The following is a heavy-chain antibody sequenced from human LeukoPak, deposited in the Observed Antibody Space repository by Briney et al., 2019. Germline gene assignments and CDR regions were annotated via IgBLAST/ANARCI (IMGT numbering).Heavy chain of an antibody. Sequence: SETLSLTCTVSGGSITSSTYYWGWTRQPPGKGLEWIGSIYYTGSTYYNPSLKSRVTISIDTSKNQFSLNLTSVTAADTAVYFCARDKIVRAAHDAFDIWGQGTIVTVSS. CDR2: IYYTGST. V-gene: IGHV4-39*07. J-gene: IGHJ3*02. D-gene: IGHD3-10*01. CDR1: GGSITSSTYY. CDR3: ARDKIVRAAHDAFDI.